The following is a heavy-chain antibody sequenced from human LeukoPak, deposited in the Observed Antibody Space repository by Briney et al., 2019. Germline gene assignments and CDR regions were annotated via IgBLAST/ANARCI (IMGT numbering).Heavy chain of an antibody. Sequence: SETLSLTCTVSGDSISRYYWSWIRQPPGKGLEWIGYIYYSGSTNYNPSLRSRGTISVDTSKNQLSLKLTSVSAADTAVYYCAQGGVRFAYWGQGTLVTVSS. J-gene: IGHJ4*02. V-gene: IGHV4-59*01. CDR3: AQGGVRFAY. CDR2: IYYSGST. D-gene: IGHD3-16*01. CDR1: GDSISRYY.